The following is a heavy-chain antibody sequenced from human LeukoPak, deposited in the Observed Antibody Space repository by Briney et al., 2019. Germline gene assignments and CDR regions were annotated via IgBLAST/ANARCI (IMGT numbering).Heavy chain of an antibody. J-gene: IGHJ3*02. V-gene: IGHV4-59*08. CDR2: IYYSGST. CDR3: ARHGVVVPAAIGRSGASDI. D-gene: IGHD2-2*01. Sequence: PSETLSLTCTVSGGSISSYYWSWIRQPPGKGLEWIGYIYYSGSTNYNPSLKSRVTISVDTSKNQFSLKLSSVTAADTAVYYCARHGVVVPAAIGRSGASDIWGQGTMVTVSS. CDR1: GGSISSYY.